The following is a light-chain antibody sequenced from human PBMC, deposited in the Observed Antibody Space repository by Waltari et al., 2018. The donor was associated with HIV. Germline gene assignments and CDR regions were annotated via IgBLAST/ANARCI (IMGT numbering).Light chain of an antibody. J-gene: IGKJ2*01. CDR2: WSS. V-gene: IGKV4-1*01. CDR1: QSILSSSGHKYF. Sequence: DIVMTQYPASLTVSLGGTATISCKSSQSILSSSGHKYFLAWYQQEPVQPPKSLIYWSSTRAAGFPARFSGSDSGTDFTLSISSLRAEDVAVYYCHQYHTTPYTFGQGTKLEI. CDR3: HQYHTTPYT.